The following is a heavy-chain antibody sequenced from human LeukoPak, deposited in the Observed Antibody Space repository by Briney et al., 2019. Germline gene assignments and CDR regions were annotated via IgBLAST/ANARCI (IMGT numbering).Heavy chain of an antibody. V-gene: IGHV4-34*01. CDR1: GGSFSGYY. J-gene: IGHJ4*02. Sequence: SETLSLTCAVYGGSFSGYYWSWIRQPPGKGLEWIGEINHSGSTNHNPSLKSRVTISVDTSKNQFSLKLSSVTAADTAVYYCARGYYDFWSGYYGPLYYFDYWGQGTLVTVSS. D-gene: IGHD3-3*01. CDR3: ARGYYDFWSGYYGPLYYFDY. CDR2: INHSGST.